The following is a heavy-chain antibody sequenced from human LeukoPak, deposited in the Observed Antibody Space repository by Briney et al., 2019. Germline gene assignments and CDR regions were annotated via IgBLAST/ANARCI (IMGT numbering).Heavy chain of an antibody. CDR3: ARDPYSSSWTGGYFDY. CDR2: TYYRSKWCN. Sequence: SQTLSLTCAISGDSVSSNSAAWNWIRQSPSRGLEWLGRTYYRSKWCNDYAVSVKSRITINPDTSKNQFSLQLNSVTPEDTAVYYCARDPYSSSWTGGYFDYWGQGTLVTVSS. V-gene: IGHV6-1*01. CDR1: GDSVSSNSAA. D-gene: IGHD6-13*01. J-gene: IGHJ4*02.